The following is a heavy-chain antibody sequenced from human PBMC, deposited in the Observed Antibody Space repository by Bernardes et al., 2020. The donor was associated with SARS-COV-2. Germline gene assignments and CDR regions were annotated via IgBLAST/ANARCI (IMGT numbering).Heavy chain of an antibody. D-gene: IGHD3-22*01. V-gene: IGHV4-34*01. J-gene: IGHJ4*02. CDR3: ARWSDSSGYYYFDY. CDR1: GGSFSGYY. CDR2: INHSGST. Sequence: SETPSLTCAVYGGSFSGYYWSWIRQPPGKGLEWIGEINHSGSTNYNPSLKSRVTISVDTSKNQFSLKLSSVTAADTAVYYCARWSDSSGYYYFDYWGQGTLVTVSS.